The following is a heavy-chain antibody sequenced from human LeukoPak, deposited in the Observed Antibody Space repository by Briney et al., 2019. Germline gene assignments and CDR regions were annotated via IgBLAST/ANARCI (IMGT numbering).Heavy chain of an antibody. CDR2: MNPSDGST. V-gene: IGHV1-46*01. CDR3: AKSRTTGSASSDY. D-gene: IGHD2-8*02. Sequence: GASVKVSCKASGYTFTSYYIHWVRQAPGQGLEWMGIMNPSDGSTSYARKFRGRVTMTRDTSTTTVYMEMSNLSSEDTAMYCCAKSRTTGSASSDYWGQGTLVTVSS. J-gene: IGHJ4*02. CDR1: GYTFTSYY.